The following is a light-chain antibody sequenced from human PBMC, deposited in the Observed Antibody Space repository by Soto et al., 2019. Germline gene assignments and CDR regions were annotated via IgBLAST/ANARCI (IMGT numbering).Light chain of an antibody. Sequence: EIVMTQSPATLSVSPGEGATLSCRASQSVSSNYLAWYQQKPGQAPRLLIYGASSRATGIPDRFSGSGSGTDFTLTISRLEPEDFAVYYCQQYGSSPGTFGQGTKVDIK. CDR1: QSVSSNY. J-gene: IGKJ1*01. CDR2: GAS. CDR3: QQYGSSPGT. V-gene: IGKV3-20*01.